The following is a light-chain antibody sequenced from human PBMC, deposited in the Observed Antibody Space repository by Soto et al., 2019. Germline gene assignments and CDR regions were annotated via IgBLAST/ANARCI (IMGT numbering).Light chain of an antibody. J-gene: IGLJ1*01. Sequence: QSALTQPPSVSGSPGQSITISCTGTSSNVGNFNVVSWYQQHPGKAPKVIIYDVSERPSGVSHRFSGSKSGNTASLTISGLQAEDEADYYCCSYAGSGTNVFGTGTKVTVL. CDR1: SSNVGNFNV. V-gene: IGLV2-23*02. CDR3: CSYAGSGTNV. CDR2: DVS.